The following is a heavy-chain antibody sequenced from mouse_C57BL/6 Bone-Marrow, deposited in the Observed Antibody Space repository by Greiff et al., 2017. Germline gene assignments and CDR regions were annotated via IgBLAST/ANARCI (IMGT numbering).Heavy chain of an antibody. CDR3: ARRGGMDY. J-gene: IGHJ4*01. CDR1: GYTFTSYW. CDR2: IDPSDSYT. V-gene: IGHV1-69*01. Sequence: QVQLQQSGAELVMPGASVKLSCKASGYTFTSYWMHWVKQRPGQGLEWIGEIDPSDSYTNYNQKFKGKSTLTVDKSSSTAYMQLSSLTSEDSAVDYCARRGGMDYWGQGTSVTVSS.